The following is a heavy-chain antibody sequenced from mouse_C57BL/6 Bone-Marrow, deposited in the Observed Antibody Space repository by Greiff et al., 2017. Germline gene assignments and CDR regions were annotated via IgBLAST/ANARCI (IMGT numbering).Heavy chain of an antibody. V-gene: IGHV1-50*01. CDR1: GYTFTSYW. CDR3: AQVDYDEAMDD. D-gene: IGHD2-4*01. Sequence: QVQLQQPGAELVKPGASVKLSCKASGYTFTSYWMQWVKQRPGQGLEWIGEIDPSDSYTNYNQKLKGKATLTVDTSSSTAYMQLSSLTSEDSAVYYCAQVDYDEAMDDWGQGTSVTVSA. J-gene: IGHJ4*01. CDR2: IDPSDSYT.